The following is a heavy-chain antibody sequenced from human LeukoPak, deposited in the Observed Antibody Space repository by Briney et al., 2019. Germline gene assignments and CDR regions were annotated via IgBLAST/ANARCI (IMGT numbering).Heavy chain of an antibody. D-gene: IGHD3-10*01. Sequence: PGGSLRLSCAASGFTFSSYGMSWVRQAPGKGLEWVSAISGSGGSTYYADSVKGRFTISRDNSKNTLYLQMNSLRAEDTAVYYCAKDPHPYGSGSYYSSWGQGTLVTVSS. CDR1: GFTFSSYG. CDR2: ISGSGGST. CDR3: AKDPHPYGSGSYYSS. V-gene: IGHV3-23*01. J-gene: IGHJ5*02.